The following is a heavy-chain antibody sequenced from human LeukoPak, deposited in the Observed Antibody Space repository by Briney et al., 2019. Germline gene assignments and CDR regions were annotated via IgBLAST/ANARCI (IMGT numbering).Heavy chain of an antibody. CDR1: GYSFTSYW. J-gene: IGHJ3*02. CDR2: IYPGDSDT. V-gene: IGHV5-51*01. Sequence: SGESLKISCKGSGYSFTSYWIGWVRQMPGKGLEWMGIIYPGDSDTRYSPSFQGQVTISADKSISTAYLQWSSLKASDTAMYYCARIEPRRIGAFDIWGQGTMVTVSS. D-gene: IGHD2-21*01. CDR3: ARIEPRRIGAFDI.